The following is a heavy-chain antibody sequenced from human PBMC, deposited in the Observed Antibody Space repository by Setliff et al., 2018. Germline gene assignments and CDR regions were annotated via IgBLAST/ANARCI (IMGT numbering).Heavy chain of an antibody. CDR3: ARRGTTAFDF. CDR1: GVTFRNYG. Sequence: PGGSLRLSCAASGVTFRNYGMNWVRQAPGKGLEWLSYISSSSSTIYYADSVKGRFTISRDNAKNALYLQMNSLRAEDTAVYYCARRGTTAFDFWGLGTLVTVSS. J-gene: IGHJ4*02. V-gene: IGHV3-48*01. CDR2: ISSSSSTI. D-gene: IGHD4-4*01.